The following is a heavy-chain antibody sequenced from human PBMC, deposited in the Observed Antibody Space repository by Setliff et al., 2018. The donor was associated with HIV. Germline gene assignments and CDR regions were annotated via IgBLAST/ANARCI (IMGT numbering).Heavy chain of an antibody. CDR1: GGSLNSHY. CDR3: ARGRPAVAYRGHGGDY. J-gene: IGHJ4*02. V-gene: IGHV4-34*01. CDR2: INYSGST. Sequence: KPSETLSLTCAVNGGSLNSHYWSWIRQSPERGLEWIGEINYSGSTYYNPSLESRVTVSVDASKSQLFLTLRSVTAADTAVYYCARGRPAVAYRGHGGDYWGQGTMGTVSS. D-gene: IGHD6-19*01.